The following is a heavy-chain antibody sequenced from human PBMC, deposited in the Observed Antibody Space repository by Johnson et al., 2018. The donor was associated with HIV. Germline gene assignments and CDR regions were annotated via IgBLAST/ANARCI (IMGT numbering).Heavy chain of an antibody. D-gene: IGHD3-3*01. J-gene: IGHJ3*02. CDR2: IGTAGDT. V-gene: IGHV3-13*01. CDR3: AKDRDLNYDFWSGSDDAFDI. CDR1: GFTFSSYD. Sequence: VQLVESGGGLVQPGGSLRLSCVASGFTFSSYDMHWVRQATGKGLEWVSGIGTAGDTYYPGSVKGRFTISRENAKNSLYLQMNSLRAEDTAVYYCAKDRDLNYDFWSGSDDAFDIWGQGTMVTVSS.